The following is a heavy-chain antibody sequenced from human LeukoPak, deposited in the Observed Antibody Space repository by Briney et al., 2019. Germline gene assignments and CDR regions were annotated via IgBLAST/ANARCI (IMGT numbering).Heavy chain of an antibody. Sequence: SETLSLTCTVSGATISSYYWSWIRQPPGRGLEWIGYIYYSGSTNYNPSLKSRVTISVDTSKNQSSLKLSSVTAADTAVYYCARVGGYYGSGSYYNYWGQGTLVTVSS. J-gene: IGHJ4*02. V-gene: IGHV4-59*01. CDR3: ARVGGYYGSGSYYNY. D-gene: IGHD3-10*01. CDR2: IYYSGST. CDR1: GATISSYY.